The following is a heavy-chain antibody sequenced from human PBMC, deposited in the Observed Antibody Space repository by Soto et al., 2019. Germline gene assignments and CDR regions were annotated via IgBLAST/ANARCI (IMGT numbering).Heavy chain of an antibody. Sequence: HVQLHQSGPRLVKPSQTLSLECSVIGGSVNTGDNYWSWVRQSPVRGLEWIGYIYHTGNTFYNPALETRVTMSVDASKNQFSLTLTSVTAADTAVYFCAREPLDGMDVWGQGTNVTVSS. CDR3: AREPLDGMDV. V-gene: IGHV4-30-4*01. CDR2: IYHTGNT. CDR1: GGSVNTGDNY. J-gene: IGHJ6*02.